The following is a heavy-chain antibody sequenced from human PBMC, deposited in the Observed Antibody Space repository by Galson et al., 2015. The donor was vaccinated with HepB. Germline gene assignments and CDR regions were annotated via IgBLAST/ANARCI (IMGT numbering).Heavy chain of an antibody. CDR1: GGSFSGYY. CDR2: ISHSGST. CDR3: ARLYEGGSSWFHGRPFDI. V-gene: IGHV4-34*01. Sequence: ETLSLTCAVHGGSFSGYYWSWIRHTPGKGLEWIGEISHSGSTNYNPSLKSRATISEDTSKKQFSLKVNSVTAADTAVYYWARLYEGGSSWFHGRPFDIWGQGTMVTVSS. J-gene: IGHJ3*02. D-gene: IGHD6-13*01.